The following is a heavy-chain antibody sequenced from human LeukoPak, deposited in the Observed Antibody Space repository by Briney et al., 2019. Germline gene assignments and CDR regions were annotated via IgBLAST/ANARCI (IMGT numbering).Heavy chain of an antibody. J-gene: IGHJ4*02. V-gene: IGHV2-5*01. D-gene: IGHD1-26*01. CDR3: AHRRWEPRYPSYFDY. CDR2: IYWNDDK. Sequence: SGPMLVKPTRTLTLTCTFSGFSLSTSGMAVGWIRQPPGKALEWLAIIYWNDDKRYSPSLKSRLTIAKDTSKNQVVLTMTNMDPVDTATYYCAHRRWEPRYPSYFDYWGQGTLVTVSS. CDR1: GFSLSTSGMA.